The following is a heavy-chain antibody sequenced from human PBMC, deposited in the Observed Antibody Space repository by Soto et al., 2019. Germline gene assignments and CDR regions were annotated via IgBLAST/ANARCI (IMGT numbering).Heavy chain of an antibody. CDR2: INAGNGNT. CDR1: GYTFTSYD. V-gene: IGHV1-3*01. D-gene: IGHD6-19*01. CDR3: ARDLGGWTDY. Sequence: QVQLVQSGAEVKKPGASVKVSCKASGYTFTSYDMQWVRQAPGQRLEWMGWINAGNGNTKYSQKFQGRVTITSDTSASSDYMELSSLRSEDAAVYYCARDLGGWTDYWGQGTLVTVSS. J-gene: IGHJ4*02.